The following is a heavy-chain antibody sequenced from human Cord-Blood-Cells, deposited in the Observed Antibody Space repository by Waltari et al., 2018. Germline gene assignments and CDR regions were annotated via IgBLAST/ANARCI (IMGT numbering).Heavy chain of an antibody. CDR3: ARGGGSTVTTQDY. Sequence: QVQLVESGGGVVQPGRSLRLSCAASGFTFSRYGMHWVRQAPGKGLEWVAVIWYDGSNKYYADSVKGRFTISRDNSKNTLYLQMNSLRAEDTAVYYCARGGGSTVTTQDYWGQGTLVTVSS. D-gene: IGHD4-17*01. CDR2: IWYDGSNK. J-gene: IGHJ4*02. CDR1: GFTFSRYG. V-gene: IGHV3-33*01.